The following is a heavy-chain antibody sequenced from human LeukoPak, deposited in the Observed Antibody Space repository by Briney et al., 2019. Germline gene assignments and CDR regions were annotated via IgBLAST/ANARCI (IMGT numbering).Heavy chain of an antibody. CDR2: LSGSGGTT. CDR1: GFTFSSYA. CDR3: AKSRSHSSVWYGSDFDY. D-gene: IGHD6-19*01. Sequence: GGSLRLSCVASGFTFSSYAMSWVRQAPGKGLEWVSGLSGSGGTTYYADSVKGRFTISRDDFNNTLFLQMNSLRAEDTALFYCAKSRSHSSVWYGSDFDYWGQGTLVTVSS. V-gene: IGHV3-23*01. J-gene: IGHJ4*02.